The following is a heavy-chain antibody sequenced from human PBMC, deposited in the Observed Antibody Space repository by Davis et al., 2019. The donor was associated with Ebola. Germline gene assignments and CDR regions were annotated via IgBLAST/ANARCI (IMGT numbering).Heavy chain of an antibody. D-gene: IGHD4-17*01. CDR2: IYYSGTT. V-gene: IGHV4-59*01. CDR1: GGSFSTYY. CDR3: ARLSPYYGDYVLDY. J-gene: IGHJ4*02. Sequence: MPGGSLRLSCTVSGGSFSTYYWSWVRQPPGKGLEWVGYIYYSGTTHYNPSLRGRVTISVDTSKKHFSLKLSSVTAADTAVYYCARLSPYYGDYVLDYWGQGTLVTVSS.